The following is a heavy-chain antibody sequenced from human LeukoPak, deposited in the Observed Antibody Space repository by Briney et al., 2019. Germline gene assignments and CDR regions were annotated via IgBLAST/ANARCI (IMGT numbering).Heavy chain of an antibody. CDR1: GGSISGYY. Sequence: NPSETLSLTCTVSGGSISGYYCSWIRQPAGKGLEWIGRIYTSGSTNYNPSLKSRVTMSVDTSKNQFSLKLSSVTAADTAVYYCARGRISGSPVRGSYMDVWGKGTTVTVSS. CDR3: ARGRISGSPVRGSYMDV. V-gene: IGHV4-4*07. J-gene: IGHJ6*03. CDR2: IYTSGST. D-gene: IGHD1-26*01.